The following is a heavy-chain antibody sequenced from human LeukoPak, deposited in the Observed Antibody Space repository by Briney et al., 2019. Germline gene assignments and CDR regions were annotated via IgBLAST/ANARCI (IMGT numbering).Heavy chain of an antibody. CDR3: TGGVYGSGSQSFFDP. V-gene: IGHV4-61*02. Sequence: SETLSLTCTVSGGSISSGSYYWSWIRQPAGKGLEWIGRVFNTGITNYNPSLKSRVTMSVDTSRNQFSLRLTSVAAADTAVYYCTGGVYGSGSQSFFDPWGQGVRVTVS. CDR2: VFNTGIT. CDR1: GGSISSGSYY. J-gene: IGHJ5*02. D-gene: IGHD3-10*01.